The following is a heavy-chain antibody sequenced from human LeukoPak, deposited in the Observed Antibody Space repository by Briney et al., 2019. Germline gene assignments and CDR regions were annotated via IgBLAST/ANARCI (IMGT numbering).Heavy chain of an antibody. Sequence: SETLSLTCAVSGYSISSGYYWGWIRQPPGKGLEWIGSIYYSGSTYYNPSLKSRVTISVDTSKNQFSLKLSSVTAADTAVYYCARHGIAAADYWGQGTLVTVSS. CDR2: IYYSGST. J-gene: IGHJ4*02. V-gene: IGHV4-38-2*01. D-gene: IGHD6-13*01. CDR1: GYSISSGYY. CDR3: ARHGIAAADY.